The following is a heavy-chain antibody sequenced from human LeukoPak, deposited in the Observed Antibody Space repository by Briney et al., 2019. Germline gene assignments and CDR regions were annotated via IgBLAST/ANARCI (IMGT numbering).Heavy chain of an antibody. V-gene: IGHV1-2*02. CDR2: INPNSGGT. Sequence: ASVKVSCKASGYTSTGYYMHWVRQALGQGPEWMGWINPNSGGTNYAQKFQGRVTMTRDTSISTAYMELSRLRSDDTAVYYCASLGEYSSGWYKGDPFDYWGQGTLVTVSS. CDR3: ASLGEYSSGWYKGDPFDY. J-gene: IGHJ4*02. CDR1: GYTSTGYY. D-gene: IGHD6-19*01.